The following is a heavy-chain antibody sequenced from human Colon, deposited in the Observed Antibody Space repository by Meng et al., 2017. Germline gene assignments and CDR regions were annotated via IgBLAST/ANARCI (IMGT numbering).Heavy chain of an antibody. CDR1: GFTVSNAW. CDR3: TTYYYDSGSLDY. J-gene: IGHJ4*02. V-gene: IGHV3-15*01. D-gene: IGHD3-10*01. Sequence: GGSLRLSCAVSGFTVSNAWMTWVRQAPGKGLEWFARIKSDAHGGTGDYVAPVKGRFSISRDDSKNTLDLQMNSLKTEDTAIYYCTTYYYDSGSLDYWGQGTLVTSPQ. CDR2: IKSDAHGGTG.